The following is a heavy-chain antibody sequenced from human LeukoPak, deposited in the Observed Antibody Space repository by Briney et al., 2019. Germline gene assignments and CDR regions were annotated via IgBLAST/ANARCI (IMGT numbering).Heavy chain of an antibody. Sequence: ASVKVSCKASGYTFTSYAMHWVRQAPGQRLEWMGWINAGNGNTKYSQKFQGRVTITRDTSASTAYMELSSLRSEDTAVYYCAREGIPWLVNYYYYGMDVWGQGTTVTASS. CDR2: INAGNGNT. V-gene: IGHV1-3*01. D-gene: IGHD6-19*01. CDR1: GYTFTSYA. J-gene: IGHJ6*02. CDR3: AREGIPWLVNYYYYGMDV.